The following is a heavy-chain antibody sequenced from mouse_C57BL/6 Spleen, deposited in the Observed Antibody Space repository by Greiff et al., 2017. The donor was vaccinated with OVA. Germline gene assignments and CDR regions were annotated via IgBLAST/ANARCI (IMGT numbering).Heavy chain of an antibody. CDR1: GITFSSYA. CDR3: ARDQFTTVVAPWYFDY. CDR2: ISDGGSYT. Sequence: EVQVVESGGGLVKPGGSLKLSCAASGITFSSYAMSWVRQTPEKRLEWVATISDGGSYTYYPDNVKGRFTISRDNAKNNLYLQMSHLKSEDTAMYYCARDQFTTVVAPWYFDYWGQGTTLTVSS. V-gene: IGHV5-4*01. D-gene: IGHD1-1*01. J-gene: IGHJ2*01.